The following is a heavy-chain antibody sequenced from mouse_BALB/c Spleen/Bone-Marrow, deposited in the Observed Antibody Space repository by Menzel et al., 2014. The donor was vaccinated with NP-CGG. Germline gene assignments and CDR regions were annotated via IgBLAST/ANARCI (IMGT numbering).Heavy chain of an antibody. CDR3: ARGLGFFDY. CDR1: RFTFSSYG. CDR2: INSNGGST. Sequence: EVQVVESGGGLVQPGGSLKLSCAASRFTFSSYGMSWVRQTPDKRLELVATINSNGGSTYYPDSVKGRFTISRDNAKNTLYLQMSSLKSEDTAMYYCARGLGFFDYWGQGTTLTVSS. J-gene: IGHJ2*01. V-gene: IGHV5-6-3*01. D-gene: IGHD4-1*01.